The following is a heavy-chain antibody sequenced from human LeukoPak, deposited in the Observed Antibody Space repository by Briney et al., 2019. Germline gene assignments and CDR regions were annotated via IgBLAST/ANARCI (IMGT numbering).Heavy chain of an antibody. J-gene: IGHJ4*02. CDR1: GYTFTSYY. D-gene: IGHD3-10*01. CDR3: ARSYGSGIEWLEWPDY. CDR2: INPSGGST. V-gene: IGHV1-46*01. Sequence: GESLKISCKGSGYTFTSYYMHWVRQAPGQGLEWLGIINPSGGSTSYAQRFQGRVTMTRDTSTSTVYLELSSLRSEDTAIYYCARSYGSGIEWLEWPDYWGQGTLVTVSS.